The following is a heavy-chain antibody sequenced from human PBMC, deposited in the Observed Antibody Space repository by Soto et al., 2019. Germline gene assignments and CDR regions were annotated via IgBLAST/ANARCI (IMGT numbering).Heavy chain of an antibody. V-gene: IGHV1-69*02. J-gene: IGHJ4*02. CDR3: ASARGAVAGDDY. CDR2: IIPILGIA. CDR1: GGTFSSYT. D-gene: IGHD6-19*01. Sequence: QVQLVQSGAEVKKPGSSVKVSCKASGGTFSSYTISWVRQAPGQGLEWMGRIIPILGIANYAQKFQGRVTITADKSTSTSYMELSSLRAEDTAVYYCASARGAVAGDDYWGQGTLVTVS.